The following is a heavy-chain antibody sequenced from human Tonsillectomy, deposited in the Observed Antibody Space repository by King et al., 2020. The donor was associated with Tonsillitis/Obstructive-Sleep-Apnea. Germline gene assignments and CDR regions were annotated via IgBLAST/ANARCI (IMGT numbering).Heavy chain of an antibody. CDR2: ISSSSSYI. Sequence: VQLVESGGGLVKPGGSLRLSCAASGFTFTSYSINWDRQAPGKGLEWVSSISSSSSYIYYADSLKGRFTISRDNAKNSLYLQMNSLRAEDTAVYYCARDSGTVAGNFDYWGQGTLVTVSS. J-gene: IGHJ4*02. D-gene: IGHD6-19*01. V-gene: IGHV3-21*01. CDR3: ARDSGTVAGNFDY. CDR1: GFTFTSYS.